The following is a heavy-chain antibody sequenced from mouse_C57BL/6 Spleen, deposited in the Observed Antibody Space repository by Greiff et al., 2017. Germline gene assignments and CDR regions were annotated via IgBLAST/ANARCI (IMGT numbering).Heavy chain of an antibody. CDR3: ARHDGSSRYWYFDV. CDR2: IWSGGST. D-gene: IGHD1-1*01. J-gene: IGHJ1*03. Sequence: VQGVESGPGLVAPSQSLSITCTVSGFSLTSYGVHWVRQPPGKGLEWLVVIWSGGSTTYYSAPKSRLSTSKDNSKSQVFLKMNSLQTDDTAMYYCARHDGSSRYWYFDVWGTGTTVTVSS. CDR1: GFSLTSYG. V-gene: IGHV2-6-1*01.